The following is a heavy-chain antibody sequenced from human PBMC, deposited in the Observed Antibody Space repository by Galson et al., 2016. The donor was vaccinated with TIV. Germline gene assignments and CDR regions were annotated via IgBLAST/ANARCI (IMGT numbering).Heavy chain of an antibody. D-gene: IGHD3-10*01. J-gene: IGHJ6*02. Sequence: SLRLSCAGSGFTVSGTSMSWVRRAPGKGLEWVSLIYSAGNTFYADSVKGRFTLSRDNSKNTVYLQISSLRVEDTAVYYCARVSGVVRGYGLDVWGQGTMVTVAS. CDR2: IYSAGNT. CDR3: ARVSGVVRGYGLDV. V-gene: IGHV3-53*01. CDR1: GFTVSGTS.